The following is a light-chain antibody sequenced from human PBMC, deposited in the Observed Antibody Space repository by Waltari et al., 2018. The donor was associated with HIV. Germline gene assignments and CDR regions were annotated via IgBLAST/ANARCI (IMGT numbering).Light chain of an antibody. V-gene: IGLV2-14*01. CDR3: SSYTSSSTL. CDR1: SGHIGSFKY. Sequence: QSALTQPASVSGSPGQSITLSCTGSSGHIGSFKYVSWYQQPPGKVPKLMIDEVSNRPSVISNRFSGSKSGNTASLTISGLQAEDEADYYCSSYTSSSTLFGGGTKLTVL. CDR2: EVS. J-gene: IGLJ2*01.